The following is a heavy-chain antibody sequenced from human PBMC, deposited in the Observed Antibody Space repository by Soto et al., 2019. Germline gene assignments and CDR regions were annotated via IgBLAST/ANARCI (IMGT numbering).Heavy chain of an antibody. V-gene: IGHV4-31*03. D-gene: IGHD1-26*01. J-gene: IGHJ4*02. CDR1: GGSISSGCYY. CDR2: IYYSGST. Sequence: SETLSLTCTFAGGSISSGCYYLSWIRQHPGKGLEWIGYIYYSGSTYYNPSLKSRVTISVDTSKNQFSLKLSSVTAADTAVYYCARWVGATSFDYWGQGTLVTVPQ. CDR3: ARWVGATSFDY.